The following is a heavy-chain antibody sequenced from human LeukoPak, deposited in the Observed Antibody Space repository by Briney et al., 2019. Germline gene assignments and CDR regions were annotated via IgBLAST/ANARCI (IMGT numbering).Heavy chain of an antibody. CDR3: ARDLAYDSGTYSLYFDY. J-gene: IGHJ4*02. V-gene: IGHV6-1*01. CDR1: GDSVSSNSAA. CDR2: TYYRSKWYN. Sequence: SQTLSLTCAISGDSVSSNSAAWNWIRQSPSRGLEWLGKTYYRSKWYNDYALSVKSRITISPDTSKNQFSLQLNSVTPEDTAVYYCARDLAYDSGTYSLYFDYWGQGTLVTVSS. D-gene: IGHD3-10*01.